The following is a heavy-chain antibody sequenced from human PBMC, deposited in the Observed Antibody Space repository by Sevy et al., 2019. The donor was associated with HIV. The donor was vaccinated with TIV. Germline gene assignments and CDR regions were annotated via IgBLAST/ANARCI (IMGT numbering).Heavy chain of an antibody. CDR3: ARESRWFFFHFDY. J-gene: IGHJ4*02. V-gene: IGHV6-1*01. D-gene: IGHD3-10*01. CDR2: TYYKSKWYN. CDR1: GDSVSTYSAA. Sequence: KQSQTLSLTCAISGDSVSTYSAAWNWIRQSPSRGLEWLGRTYYKSKWYNDYALSVKSRISINPDTPKNQISLQLNSVTPEDTAVYYCARESRWFFFHFDYWGQGILVTVSS.